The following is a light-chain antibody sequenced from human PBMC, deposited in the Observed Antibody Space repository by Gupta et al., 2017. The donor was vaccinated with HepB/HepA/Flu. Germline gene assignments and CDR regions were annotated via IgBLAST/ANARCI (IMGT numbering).Light chain of an antibody. V-gene: IGKV1-12*01. CDR2: AAS. J-gene: IGKJ4*01. Sequence: DIQMPQSPSSVSASIGDRVTITCRASKGLSGLAWYQQRPGKAPKLLINAASTLQSGVPSRFSGSGSGTDFTLTISSLQPEDSATYYCQQAKSFPLTFGGGTKVEIK. CDR1: KGLSG. CDR3: QQAKSFPLT.